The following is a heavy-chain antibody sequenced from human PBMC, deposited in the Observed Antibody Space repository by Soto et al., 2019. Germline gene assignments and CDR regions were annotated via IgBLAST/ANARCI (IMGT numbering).Heavy chain of an antibody. CDR1: GGSISRSSYY. Sequence: SETLSLTCTVSGGSISRSSYYWGWIRQPPGKGLEWIGSIYYSGSTYYNPSLKSRVTISVDRSKNQFSLKLSPVTAADTAVYYCARDVRNSNWFDPWGQGTLVTVSS. D-gene: IGHD1-26*01. CDR2: IYYSGST. J-gene: IGHJ5*02. CDR3: ARDVRNSNWFDP. V-gene: IGHV4-39*07.